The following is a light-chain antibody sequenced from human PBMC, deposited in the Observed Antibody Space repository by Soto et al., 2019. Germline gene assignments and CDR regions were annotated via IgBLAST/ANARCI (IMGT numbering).Light chain of an antibody. J-gene: IGKJ1*01. CDR2: KAS. CDR1: QTISTW. Sequence: DIQMTQSPPTLSASVGDRVTITCRASQTISTWLAWYQQKPGKAPKLLIYKASKLENGVPSRFSGSGSGTEFTLTISSLQPDDFATYYCQQYNSYPVTFGQGTKVDIK. CDR3: QQYNSYPVT. V-gene: IGKV1-5*03.